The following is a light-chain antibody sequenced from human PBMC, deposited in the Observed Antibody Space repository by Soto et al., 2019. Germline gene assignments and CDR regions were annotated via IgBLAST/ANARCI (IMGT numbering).Light chain of an antibody. Sequence: DIQMTQSPSTLSASVGDRVTITCRASRSASDWLAWYQPRPGEAPRMLISKASTLESGVPSRFNGSGSGTHFTLTITSLQPDDSATYYCQQYNSYSATFGQGTKVEIK. CDR1: RSASDW. CDR2: KAS. J-gene: IGKJ1*01. V-gene: IGKV1-5*03. CDR3: QQYNSYSAT.